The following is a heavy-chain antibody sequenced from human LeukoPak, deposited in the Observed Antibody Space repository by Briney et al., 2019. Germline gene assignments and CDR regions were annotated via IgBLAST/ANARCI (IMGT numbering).Heavy chain of an antibody. CDR2: INPNSGGT. CDR3: ARNYYDSSGYYYS. J-gene: IGHJ4*02. Sequence: ASVKVSCKASGYTSTGYYMHWVRQAPGQGLEWMGRINPNSGGTNYAQKFQGRVTMTRDTSISTAYMELSRLRSDDTAVYYCARNYYDSSGYYYSWGQGTLVTVSS. D-gene: IGHD3-22*01. CDR1: GYTSTGYY. V-gene: IGHV1-2*06.